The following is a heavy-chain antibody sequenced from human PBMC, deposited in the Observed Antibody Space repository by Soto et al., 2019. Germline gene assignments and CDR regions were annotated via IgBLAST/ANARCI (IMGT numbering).Heavy chain of an antibody. CDR2: IYWDDAK. D-gene: IGHD3-16*01. CDR1: GFSLSTRGVG. V-gene: IGHV2-5*05. Sequence: QITLKESGPTLVKPTQTLTLTCNFSGFSLSTRGVGVGWIRQPPGKALEWLTLIYWDDAKEYGPSLRSRITITNDASKNHLVLTRTDMAPVDTATYYCAHKGVGDRILDYWGQGTLVTVSS. CDR3: AHKGVGDRILDY. J-gene: IGHJ4*02.